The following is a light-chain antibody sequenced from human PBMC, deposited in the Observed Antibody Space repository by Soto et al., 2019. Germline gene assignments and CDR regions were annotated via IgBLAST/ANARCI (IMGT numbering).Light chain of an antibody. V-gene: IGLV1-47*01. CDR2: RNN. Sequence: QPVLTQPPSASGTPGQRVTISCSGSSSNIGSNYVYWYRQLPGTAPNLLIYRNNQRPSGVPDRFSGSKSGTSASLAISGLRSEDEADYSCAAWDDSLSGLWVFGGGTKLTVL. CDR3: AAWDDSLSGLWV. J-gene: IGLJ3*02. CDR1: SSNIGSNY.